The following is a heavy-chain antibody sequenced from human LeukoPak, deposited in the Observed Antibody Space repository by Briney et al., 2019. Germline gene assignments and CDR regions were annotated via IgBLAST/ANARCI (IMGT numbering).Heavy chain of an antibody. CDR2: IYTSGST. CDR1: GGSISSYY. V-gene: IGHV4-4*07. Sequence: PSETLSLTCTVSGGSISSYYWSWIRQPAGKGLEWIGRIYTSGSTNYNPSLKSRVTMSVDTSKNQFSLKLSSVTAADTAVYYCARAGGLLWLGELYPGFDYWGQGTLVTVSS. D-gene: IGHD3-10*01. J-gene: IGHJ4*02. CDR3: ARAGGLLWLGELYPGFDY.